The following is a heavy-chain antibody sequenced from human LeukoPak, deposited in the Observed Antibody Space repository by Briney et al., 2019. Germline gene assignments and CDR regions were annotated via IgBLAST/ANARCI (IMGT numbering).Heavy chain of an antibody. V-gene: IGHV1-18*01. Sequence: ASVMVSCKASGYTFTSYGISWVRQAPGQGLEWMGWISGYNGNTNYAQKLQGRVTMTTDTSTSTAYMELRSLRSDDTAVYYCARRIMYYDFWSGSYFDYWGQGTLVTVSS. D-gene: IGHD3-3*01. CDR3: ARRIMYYDFWSGSYFDY. CDR1: GYTFTSYG. J-gene: IGHJ4*02. CDR2: ISGYNGNT.